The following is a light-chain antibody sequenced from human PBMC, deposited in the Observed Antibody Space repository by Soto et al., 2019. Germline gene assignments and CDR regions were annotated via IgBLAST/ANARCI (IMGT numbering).Light chain of an antibody. CDR1: SSDVGSYNL. Sequence: QSALTQPASVSGSPGQSITISCTGTSSDVGSYNLVSWYQQHPGKAPKLMIYEGTRRPSGVSNRFSGSKSGNTASLTISGRQAEDEADYYCSSYTSSTFYVFATGTKLTVL. J-gene: IGLJ1*01. CDR2: EGT. CDR3: SSYTSSTFYV. V-gene: IGLV2-14*02.